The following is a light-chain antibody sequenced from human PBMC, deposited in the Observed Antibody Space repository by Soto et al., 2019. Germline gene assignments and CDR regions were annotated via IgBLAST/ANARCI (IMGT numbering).Light chain of an antibody. J-gene: IGKJ1*01. Sequence: EIVLTQSPGTLSLSPGERATLSCRASQSVSSSYLAWYQQKPGQAPRLLIYGASSRATGIPDRFSGSGSGTDFALTISSLEPEDFAVYYCQQRSNLPWTFGQGTKVDIK. CDR1: QSVSSSY. CDR3: QQRSNLPWT. V-gene: IGKV3D-20*02. CDR2: GAS.